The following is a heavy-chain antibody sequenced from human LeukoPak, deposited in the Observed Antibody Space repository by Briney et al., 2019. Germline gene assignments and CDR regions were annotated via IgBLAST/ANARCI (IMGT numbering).Heavy chain of an antibody. J-gene: IGHJ4*02. CDR2: ISGSGAST. Sequence: TGGSLRLSCAASGFTFSSYWMSWVRQAPGKGLEWVSTISGSGASTYYADSVRGRFTISRDNSKNTLYLQMNSLRAEDTAVYYCAKLGSSGFYTYYFDSWGQGTLVSVSS. V-gene: IGHV3-23*01. CDR1: GFTFSSYW. CDR3: AKLGSSGFYTYYFDS. D-gene: IGHD3-22*01.